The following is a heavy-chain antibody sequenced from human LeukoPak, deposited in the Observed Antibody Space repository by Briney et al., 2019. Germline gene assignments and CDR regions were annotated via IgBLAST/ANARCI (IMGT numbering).Heavy chain of an antibody. CDR3: ARAGLQHNWFDP. V-gene: IGHV4-39*07. D-gene: IGHD3-10*01. CDR2: IYYSGST. Sequence: YXGWXRXPXGXGLEWIGSIYYSGSTYYNPSLKSRVTISVDTSKNQFSLKLSSVTAADTAVYYCARAGLQHNWFDPWGQGTLVTVSS. CDR1: Y. J-gene: IGHJ5*02.